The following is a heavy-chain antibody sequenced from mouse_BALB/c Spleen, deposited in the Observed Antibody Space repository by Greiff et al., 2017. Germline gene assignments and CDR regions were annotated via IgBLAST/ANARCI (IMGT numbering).Heavy chain of an antibody. J-gene: IGHJ4*01. Sequence: EVQRVESGGGLVQPGGSRKLSCAASGFTFSSFGMHWVRQAPEKGLEWVAYISSGSSTIYYADTVKGRFTISRDNPKNTLFLQMTSLRSEDTAMYYCARDGNYYYYAMDYWGQGTSVTVSS. CDR2: ISSGSSTI. CDR1: GFTFSSFG. D-gene: IGHD2-1*01. V-gene: IGHV5-17*02. CDR3: ARDGNYYYYAMDY.